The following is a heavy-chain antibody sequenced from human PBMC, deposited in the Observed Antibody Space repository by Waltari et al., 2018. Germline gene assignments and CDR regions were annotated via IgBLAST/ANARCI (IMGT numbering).Heavy chain of an antibody. CDR3: ASWGDSSGGAFDI. V-gene: IGHV5-51*01. CDR2: IETGDSES. D-gene: IGHD3-22*01. CDR1: GYSFTSYW. Sequence: EVQLVQSGAEVKKPGESLKTSCKGSGYSFTSYWIGWVRQMPGTGLELMGIIETGDSESRDSRPFQGHVTISADKSISTADLQWSSLKASDTAMYYCASWGDSSGGAFDIWGQGTMVTVSS. J-gene: IGHJ3*02.